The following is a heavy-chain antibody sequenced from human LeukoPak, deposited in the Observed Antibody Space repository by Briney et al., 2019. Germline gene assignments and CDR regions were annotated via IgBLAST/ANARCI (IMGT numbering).Heavy chain of an antibody. Sequence: GGSLRLSCAASGFTFSSYAMSWVRQALGKGLEWVSTFSGSGGNTYYADSVKGRFTISRDNSKNTLYLQMNSLRAEDTAVYYCATYRQVLLPFESWGQGTLVTVSS. CDR1: GFTFSSYA. CDR2: FSGSGGNT. D-gene: IGHD2-8*02. J-gene: IGHJ4*02. V-gene: IGHV3-23*01. CDR3: ATYRQVLLPFES.